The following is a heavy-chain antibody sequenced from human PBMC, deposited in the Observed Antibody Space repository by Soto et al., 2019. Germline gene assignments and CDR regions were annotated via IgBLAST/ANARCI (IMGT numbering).Heavy chain of an antibody. J-gene: IGHJ1*01. CDR3: ARHPPPGYYYDSSGYYGYFQH. D-gene: IGHD3-22*01. CDR1: GFTFWTYA. CDR2: ISGTGGGT. V-gene: IGHV3-23*01. Sequence: GSLRLSCAASGFTFWTYAMSWVRQAPGKGLEWVSVISGTGGGTSYADSVKGRFTISRDNSKNTLYLQMNSLGVEDTAVYYCARHPPPGYYYDSSGYYGYFQHWGQGTPVTVS.